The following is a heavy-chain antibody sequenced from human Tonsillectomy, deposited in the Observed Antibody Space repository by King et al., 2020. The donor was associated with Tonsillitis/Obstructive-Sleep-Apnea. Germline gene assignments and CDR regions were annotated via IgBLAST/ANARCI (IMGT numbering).Heavy chain of an antibody. CDR3: ARGDADYTRAFDY. CDR2: IHYSGDT. J-gene: IGHJ4*02. Sequence: VQLQESGPGLVKPSETLSLTCTVSGGSITSYYWSWIRQPPGKGPEWIGYIHYSGDTNYNPSLKSRVTISGDTSKKQFSLKLSSVTAADTAVYYCARGDADYTRAFDYWGQGNLVTVSS. D-gene: IGHD3-16*01. CDR1: GGSITSYY. V-gene: IGHV4-59*01.